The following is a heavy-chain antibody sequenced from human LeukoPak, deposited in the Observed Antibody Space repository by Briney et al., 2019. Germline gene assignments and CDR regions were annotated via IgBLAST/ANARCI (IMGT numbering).Heavy chain of an antibody. Sequence: GGSLRLSCVASGFTFEDYTMHWVRQAPGKTLEWVSLISWDGTTYYTDSVKGRFAISRDNSKNSLYLQMDTLRSEDTAFYYCVKDLSYESSGHVLEYWGQGTLVTVSS. CDR2: ISWDGTT. J-gene: IGHJ4*02. V-gene: IGHV3-43*01. CDR1: GFTFEDYT. CDR3: VKDLSYESSGHVLEY. D-gene: IGHD3-22*01.